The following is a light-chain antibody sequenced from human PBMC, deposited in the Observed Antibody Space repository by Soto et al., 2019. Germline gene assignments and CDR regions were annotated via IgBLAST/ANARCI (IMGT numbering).Light chain of an antibody. V-gene: IGLV1-36*01. CDR2: SND. CDR1: SSNIGKNA. J-gene: IGLJ2*01. CDR3: STWDDNLSVV. Sequence: QSVLTQPPSVSEAPRQRVTISCSGSSSNIGKNAVNWYQQLPGEAPRLLIYSNDLRPSRVSDRFSGSKSGTSASPAISGLQSEDEADYYCSTWDDNLSVVFGGGTKVTVL.